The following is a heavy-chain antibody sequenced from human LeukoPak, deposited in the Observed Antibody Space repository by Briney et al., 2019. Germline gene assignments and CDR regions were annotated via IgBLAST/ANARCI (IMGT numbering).Heavy chain of an antibody. D-gene: IGHD4-17*01. V-gene: IGHV1-69*04. CDR1: GDTLNNDD. Sequence: SVTVSCKASGDTLNNDDITWVRQAPGRGLEWMGRIVPIVEITNYAESFRGRVTITADKSTNTFYMQLASLMSSDTAIYFCARGNYGDPNWFDPWGQGTLVTVSS. J-gene: IGHJ5*02. CDR2: IVPIVEIT. CDR3: ARGNYGDPNWFDP.